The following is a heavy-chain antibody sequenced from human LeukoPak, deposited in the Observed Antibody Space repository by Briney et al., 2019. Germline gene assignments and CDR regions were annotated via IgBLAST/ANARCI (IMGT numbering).Heavy chain of an antibody. CDR1: GYSISNSYY. CDR3: ARDAHTYYYDTSGYYFEY. V-gene: IGHV4-38-2*02. D-gene: IGHD3-22*01. Sequence: SETLSLTCAVSGYSISNSYYWGWIRQPPGKGLEWIGSIYHTGGTYYNPSLKSRATISIDTSKNQFSLNLSSVTAADTAVYYCARDAHTYYYDTSGYYFEYWGQGALVTVSS. J-gene: IGHJ4*02. CDR2: IYHTGGT.